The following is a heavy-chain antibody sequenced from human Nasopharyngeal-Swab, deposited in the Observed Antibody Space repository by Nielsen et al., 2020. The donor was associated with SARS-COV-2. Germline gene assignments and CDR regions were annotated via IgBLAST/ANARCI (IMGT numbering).Heavy chain of an antibody. D-gene: IGHD6-19*01. J-gene: IGHJ4*02. CDR3: ARAYTNNGWGHFDH. CDR1: GFTFSSYG. Sequence: GGSLRLSCAASGFTFSSYGMHWVRQAPGKGLEWVAVISYDGSSKYDADSVRGRFTVSRDNSINTLYLQMSSLKIEDTAVYYCARAYTNNGWGHFDHWGQGTLVTVSS. CDR2: ISYDGSSK. V-gene: IGHV3-30*03.